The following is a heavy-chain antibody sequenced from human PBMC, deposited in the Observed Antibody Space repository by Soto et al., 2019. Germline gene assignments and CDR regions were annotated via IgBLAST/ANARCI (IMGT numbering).Heavy chain of an antibody. D-gene: IGHD3-3*01. CDR1: GFSLTTSGVG. V-gene: IGHV2-5*02. CDR2: IYWDDDN. CDR3: AHRVLRTVFGLVTTTAIYFDF. Sequence: QITLNESGPTQVKPRQTLTLTCTFSGFSLTTSGVGVGWIRQSPGKAPEWLALIYWDDDNRYSPSLKSRITITKDTSKNPVFLTMADLDPADTATYYCAHRVLRTVFGLVTTTAIYFDFWGQGTPVAVSS. J-gene: IGHJ4*02.